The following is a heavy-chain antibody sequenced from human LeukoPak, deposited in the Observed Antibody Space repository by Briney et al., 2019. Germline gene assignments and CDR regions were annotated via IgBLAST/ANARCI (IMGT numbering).Heavy chain of an antibody. D-gene: IGHD6-13*01. Sequence: SVKVSCKASGGTFSSYAISWVRQAPGQGLEWMGRIIPILGIANYAQKFQGRVTITADKSTSTAYMELSGLRSEDTAVYYCARGRPGEAAAGNPFDYWGQGTLVTVSS. J-gene: IGHJ4*02. CDR1: GGTFSSYA. V-gene: IGHV1-69*04. CDR2: IIPILGIA. CDR3: ARGRPGEAAAGNPFDY.